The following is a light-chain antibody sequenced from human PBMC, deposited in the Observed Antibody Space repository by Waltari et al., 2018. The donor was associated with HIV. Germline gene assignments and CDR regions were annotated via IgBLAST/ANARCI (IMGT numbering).Light chain of an antibody. Sequence: SYELTQPPSVSVSPGQTASITCSGDKLGDKYVCWYQQKPGQSPVVVIYQDNKRRSGIPERFSGSNSGNTATLTISGTQAMDEADYYCQAWDSSTAVFGGGTKLTVL. CDR3: QAWDSSTAV. J-gene: IGLJ2*01. CDR2: QDN. CDR1: KLGDKY. V-gene: IGLV3-1*01.